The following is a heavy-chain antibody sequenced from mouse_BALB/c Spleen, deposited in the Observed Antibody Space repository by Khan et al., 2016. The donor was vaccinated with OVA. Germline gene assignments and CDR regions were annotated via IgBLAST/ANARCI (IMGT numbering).Heavy chain of an antibody. V-gene: IGHV1-4*01. CDR2: INPSTSYA. J-gene: IGHJ3*01. CDR3: ASYYRYPAWFAY. Sequence: QVQLQQSGAELARPGASVKMSCKASDYTFSNYTMHWLKQRPGQGLEWIGYINPSTSYAYYNQKFNDRATLTADKSSSTAYMQLSSLTSDDSAVXCCASYYRYPAWFAYWGQGTLVTVSA. D-gene: IGHD2-14*01. CDR1: DYTFSNYT.